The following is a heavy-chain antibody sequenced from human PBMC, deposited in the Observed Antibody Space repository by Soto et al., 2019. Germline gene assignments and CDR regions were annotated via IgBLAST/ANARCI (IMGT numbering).Heavy chain of an antibody. CDR1: GYTFTSLD. Sequence: ASVKVSCKASGYTFTSLDINCVRQATGQGLEWMGWMNPNSGSTGSAQKFQGRVAMTRDTSINTAYMELSSLRSDDTAVYYCARGRGYSDGIDYWGQGTLVTVSS. CDR3: ARGRGYSDGIDY. CDR2: MNPNSGST. V-gene: IGHV1-8*01. J-gene: IGHJ4*02. D-gene: IGHD2-15*01.